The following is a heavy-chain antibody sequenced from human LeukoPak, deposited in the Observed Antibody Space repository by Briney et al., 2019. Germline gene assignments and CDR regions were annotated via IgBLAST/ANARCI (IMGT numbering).Heavy chain of an antibody. CDR1: GFTFTNHG. D-gene: IGHD3-10*01. Sequence: GGSLRLSCAASGFTFTNHGMSWVRQALGKGLEWVSAITGSGDRTYYADSVKGRFTISRDNSKNTLYLQMNSLRAEDTAVYYCARGYYGSGSPYYYYYMDVWGKGTTVTVSS. V-gene: IGHV3-23*01. CDR2: ITGSGDRT. CDR3: ARGYYGSGSPYYYYYMDV. J-gene: IGHJ6*03.